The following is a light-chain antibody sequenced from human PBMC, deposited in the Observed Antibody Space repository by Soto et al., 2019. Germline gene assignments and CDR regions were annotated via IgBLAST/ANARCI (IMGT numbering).Light chain of an antibody. CDR1: DVGSKS. CDR3: QVWDTSSDQGV. V-gene: IGLV3-21*02. Sequence: SFELTQPPSVSVAPGQTATVTCGGNDVGSKSVHWYQQKPGQAPVLVVYDDSDRPSGIPERFSGSNSGNTATLTISRVEAGDEADYYCQVWDTSSDQGVFGTGTKVTV. CDR2: DDS. J-gene: IGLJ1*01.